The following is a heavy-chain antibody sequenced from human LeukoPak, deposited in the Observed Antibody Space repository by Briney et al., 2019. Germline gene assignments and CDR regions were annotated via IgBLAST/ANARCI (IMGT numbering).Heavy chain of an antibody. CDR3: AKDLQTFHDYSIQRDWFDP. D-gene: IGHD4-11*01. V-gene: IGHV3-23*01. CDR2: ISGSGGST. J-gene: IGHJ5*02. CDR1: GFTFSSYA. Sequence: GGSLRLSCAASGFTFSSYAMSWVRQAPGKGLEWVSAISGSGGSTYYADSVKGRSTISRDNSKNTLYLQMNSLRAEDTAVYYCAKDLQTFHDYSIQRDWFDPWGQGTLVTVSS.